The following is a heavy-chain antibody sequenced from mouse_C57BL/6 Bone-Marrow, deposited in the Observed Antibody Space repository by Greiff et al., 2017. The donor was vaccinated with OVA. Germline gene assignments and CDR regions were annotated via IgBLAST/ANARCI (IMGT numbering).Heavy chain of an antibody. CDR2: IYPRSGNT. V-gene: IGHV1-81*01. CDR1: GYTFTSYG. J-gene: IGHJ1*03. CDR3: AKLGVSYWYFDV. Sequence: QVQLKQSGAELARPGASVKLSCKASGYTFTSYGISWVNQRTGQGLEWIGEIYPRSGNTYYNEKFKGKATLTADKSSSTAYMELRSLTSEDSAVYFCAKLGVSYWYFDVWGTGTTVTVSS. D-gene: IGHD4-1*01.